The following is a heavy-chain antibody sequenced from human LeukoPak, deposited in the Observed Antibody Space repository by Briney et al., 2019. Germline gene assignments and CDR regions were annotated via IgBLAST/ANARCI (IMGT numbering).Heavy chain of an antibody. Sequence: GGSLRLSCAAPGFTFSSYAMSWVRQAPGKGLGLVSAFSGSGGSTYYADSVKGRFTISRENSKNKLYLQRNRLRAEDTAVYYCAKVGYCPVFDYWGQGTLVTVSS. V-gene: IGHV3-23*01. CDR3: AKVGYCPVFDY. CDR2: FSGSGGST. D-gene: IGHD1-26*01. CDR1: GFTFSSYA. J-gene: IGHJ4*02.